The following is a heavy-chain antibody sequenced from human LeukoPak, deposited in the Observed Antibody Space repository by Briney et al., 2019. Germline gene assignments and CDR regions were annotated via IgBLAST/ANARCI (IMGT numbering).Heavy chain of an antibody. V-gene: IGHV3-7*03. CDR2: IKQDGSVK. Sequence: PGGSLRLSCAASGFAFSSFWMIWVRQAPGKGLDWVANIKQDGSVKYYVDSVKGRFTISRDNAKNSLYLQMNSLRAEDTALYYCARAKGQWLGSFDYWGQGTLVTVSS. CDR3: ARAKGQWLGSFDY. J-gene: IGHJ4*02. CDR1: GFAFSSFW. D-gene: IGHD6-19*01.